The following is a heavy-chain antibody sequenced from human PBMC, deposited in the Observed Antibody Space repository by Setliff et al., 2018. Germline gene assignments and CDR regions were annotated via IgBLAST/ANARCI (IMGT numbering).Heavy chain of an antibody. CDR1: GYTFPNYY. CDR2: INPASGST. V-gene: IGHV1-46*01. CDR3: ARAAGSLTSDEYFHH. Sequence: ASVKVSCKASGYTFPNYYLHWVRQAPGQGLEWMGQINPASGSTTYAQKFQGRVTITADKSTSTAYMELSSLKSEDTAVYYCARAAGSLTSDEYFHHWGQGTLVTVSS. D-gene: IGHD6-25*01. J-gene: IGHJ1*01.